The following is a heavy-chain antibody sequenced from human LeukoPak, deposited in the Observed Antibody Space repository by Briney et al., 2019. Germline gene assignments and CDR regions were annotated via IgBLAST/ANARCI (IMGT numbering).Heavy chain of an antibody. D-gene: IGHD6-6*01. CDR2: IYYSGST. V-gene: IGHV4-39*07. CDR3: ARDPLSIEYSSLVRAFDI. CDR1: GGSISSSSYY. Sequence: SETLSLTCTVSGGSISSSSYYWGRIRQPPGKGLEWIGSIYYSGSTYYNPSLKSRVTISVDTSKNQFSLKLSSVTAADTAVYYCARDPLSIEYSSLVRAFDIWGQGTMVTVSS. J-gene: IGHJ3*02.